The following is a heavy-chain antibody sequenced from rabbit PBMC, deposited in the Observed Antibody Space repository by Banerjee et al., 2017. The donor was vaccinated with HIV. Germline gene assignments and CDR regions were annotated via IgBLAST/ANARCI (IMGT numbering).Heavy chain of an antibody. CDR2: IYAGISGST. CDR1: GFSFSSSYW. Sequence: QSLEESGGDLVKPGASLTLTCTASGFSFSSSYWICWVRQAPGKGLEWIACIYAGISGSTYYASWAKGRFTISKTSSTTVTLQMTSLTAADTATYFCARRDANFNFYTFNLWGPGTLVTVS. CDR3: ARRDANFNFYTFNL. D-gene: IGHD1-1*01. J-gene: IGHJ4*01. V-gene: IGHV1S40*01.